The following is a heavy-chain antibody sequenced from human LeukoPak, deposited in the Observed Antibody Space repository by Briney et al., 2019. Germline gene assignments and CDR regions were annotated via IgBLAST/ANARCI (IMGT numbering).Heavy chain of an antibody. CDR2: ISSSSSTI. Sequence: PGGSLRLSCAASGFTFSSYTMDWVRQAPGKGLEWVSYISSSSSTIYYADSVKGRFTVSRDNAKNSLYLQMNSLRAEDTAVYYCARLAYASGSSLFDYWGQGTLVTVSP. J-gene: IGHJ4*02. CDR1: GFTFSSYT. CDR3: ARLAYASGSSLFDY. V-gene: IGHV3-48*01. D-gene: IGHD3-10*01.